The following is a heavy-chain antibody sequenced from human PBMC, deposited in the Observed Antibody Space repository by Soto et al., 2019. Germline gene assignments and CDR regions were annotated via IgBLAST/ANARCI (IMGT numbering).Heavy chain of an antibody. CDR3: ARFFGSDAGGAFDI. CDR2: IWYDGSKK. CDR1: GFTFSSYG. V-gene: IGHV3-33*01. J-gene: IGHJ3*02. Sequence: GGSLRLSCAASGFTFSSYGMHWVRQAPGKGLEWVAVIWYDGSKKYYVDSVKGRFTISRDDSKNTLYLQMNSLRAEDTAVYYCARFFGSDAGGAFDIWGQGTLVTVSS. D-gene: IGHD2-21*02.